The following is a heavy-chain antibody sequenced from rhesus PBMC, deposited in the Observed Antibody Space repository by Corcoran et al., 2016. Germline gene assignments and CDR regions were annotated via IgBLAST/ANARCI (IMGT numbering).Heavy chain of an antibody. CDR1: GYSISSGYG. Sequence: QVQLQESGPGLVKPSETLSLTCAVSGYSISSGYGWSWIRRSPGKGLEWIGYIGGSSGSTNYNPSLKSRVTISKDTSKNQFSLKLSSVTAADTAVYYGARGGGRGSNYYFDYWGQGVLVTVSS. V-gene: IGHV4-127*01. D-gene: IGHD4-29*01. J-gene: IGHJ4*01. CDR2: IGGSSGST. CDR3: ARGGGRGSNYYFDY.